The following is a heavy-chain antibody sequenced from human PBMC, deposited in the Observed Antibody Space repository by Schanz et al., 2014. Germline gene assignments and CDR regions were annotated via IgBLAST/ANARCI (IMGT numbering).Heavy chain of an antibody. CDR2: IGAFQGNT. D-gene: IGHD2-2*01. Sequence: QVQLVQSGPEVKKPGASMKISCKAFGYYFGGFGISWVRQAPGQGFEWMGWIGAFQGNTKYAQKFQDRVTLTSDTSASTAYVELRSLGPDDTAVYYCLGANPTQHVVLPDALRYWGQGTLVSVSS. J-gene: IGHJ4*02. CDR1: GYYFGGFG. CDR3: LGANPTQHVVLPDALRY. V-gene: IGHV1-18*01.